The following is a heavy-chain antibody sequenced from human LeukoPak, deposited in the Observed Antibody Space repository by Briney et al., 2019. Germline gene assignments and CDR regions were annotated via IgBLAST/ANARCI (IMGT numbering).Heavy chain of an antibody. CDR1: GFTFSSYW. Sequence: GGSLRLSCAASGFTFSSYWMSWVRQAPGKGLEWVAHIKQDGSEKYYVDSVKGRFTISRDNAKNSLYLQMNSLRAEDTAVYYCARDGVDYYGSGSYSYWGQGTLVTVSS. J-gene: IGHJ4*02. CDR3: ARDGVDYYGSGSYSY. V-gene: IGHV3-7*01. D-gene: IGHD3-10*01. CDR2: IKQDGSEK.